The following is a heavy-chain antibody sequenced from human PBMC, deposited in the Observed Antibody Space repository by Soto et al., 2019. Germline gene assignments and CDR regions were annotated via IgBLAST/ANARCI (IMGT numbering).Heavy chain of an antibody. Sequence: QVQLVQSGAEVKKPGASVKVSCKASGGTFSSYAISWLRQAPGQGLEWMGGIIPIFGTANYAQKYQGRVTITADESTRQAYMELRSLRSEDTAVYYCARGNNGGSCYSCLWFEPWGQGTLVTVSS. D-gene: IGHD2-15*01. CDR3: ARGNNGGSCYSCLWFEP. CDR1: GGTFSSYA. V-gene: IGHV1-69*01. J-gene: IGHJ5*02. CDR2: IIPIFGTA.